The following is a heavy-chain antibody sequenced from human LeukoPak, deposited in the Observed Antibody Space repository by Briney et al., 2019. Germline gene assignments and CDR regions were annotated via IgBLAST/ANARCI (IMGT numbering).Heavy chain of an antibody. Sequence: PGGSLRLSCAASGFMFSDSAMSWVRQAPGKGLEWVSLISFSGGNTYYADSVEGRFTLSRDNSKDTLYLQMNILRAEDTAIYYCARDIELSTWGLGTMVTVSS. CDR1: GFMFSDSA. J-gene: IGHJ3*01. D-gene: IGHD3-16*02. V-gene: IGHV3-23*01. CDR3: ARDIELST. CDR2: ISFSGGNT.